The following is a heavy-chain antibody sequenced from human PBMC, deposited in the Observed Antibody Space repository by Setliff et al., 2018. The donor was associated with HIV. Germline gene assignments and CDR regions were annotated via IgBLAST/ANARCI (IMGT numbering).Heavy chain of an antibody. D-gene: IGHD6-25*01. CDR2: INHSGRT. V-gene: IGHV4-34*01. Sequence: ETLSLTCAVYGESFSGFYWTWIRQPPGKGLEWIGDINHSGRTNYNPSLKSRVTISVETSKNQFSLKLRSVTAADTAVYYCARYSPRGYTLTGPYWGQGTLVTVSS. CDR1: GESFSGFY. J-gene: IGHJ4*02. CDR3: ARYSPRGYTLTGPY.